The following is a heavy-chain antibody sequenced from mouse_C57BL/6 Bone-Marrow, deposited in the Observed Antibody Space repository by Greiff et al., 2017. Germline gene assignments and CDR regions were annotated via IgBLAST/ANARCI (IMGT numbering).Heavy chain of an antibody. V-gene: IGHV5-6*01. CDR2: ISSGGSYT. J-gene: IGHJ2*01. CDR3: ARQDLSTMITTTGYYFDY. CDR1: GFTFSSYG. Sequence: EVKLMEPGGDLVKPGGSLKLSCAASGFTFSSYGMSWVRQTPDKRLEWVATISSGGSYTYYPDSVKGRFTISRDTAKNTLYLQMSSLKSEDTAMYCCARQDLSTMITTTGYYFDYWGQGTTLTVSS. D-gene: IGHD2-4*01.